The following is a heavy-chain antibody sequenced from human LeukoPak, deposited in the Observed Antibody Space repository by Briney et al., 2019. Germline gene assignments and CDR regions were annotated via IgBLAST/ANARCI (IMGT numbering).Heavy chain of an antibody. CDR3: ARGARGYSYGSDDY. J-gene: IGHJ4*02. Sequence: ASVKVSCKAAGGTFSSYAINWVRQATGQGLEWMGWMNPNSGNTGYAQKFQGRVTMTRNTSISTAYMELSSLRSEDTAVYYCARGARGYSYGSDDYWGQGTLVTVSS. V-gene: IGHV1-8*02. CDR1: GGTFSSYA. D-gene: IGHD5-18*01. CDR2: MNPNSGNT.